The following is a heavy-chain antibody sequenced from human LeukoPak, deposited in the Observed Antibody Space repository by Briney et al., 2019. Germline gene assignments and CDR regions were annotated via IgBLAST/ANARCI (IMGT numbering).Heavy chain of an antibody. CDR1: GFTFSAYS. D-gene: IGHD1-26*01. CDR2: ITTSSSHI. CDR3: ARDPYSGGYGAYYYYYMDV. J-gene: IGHJ6*03. V-gene: IGHV3-21*01. Sequence: GGSLRLSCAASGFTFSAYSMNWVRRTPGKGLEWVSSITTSSSHIFYADSVRGRFTISRDNAENSLYLQMNSLRDEDTAVYYCARDPYSGGYGAYYYYYMDVWGKGTTVTVSS.